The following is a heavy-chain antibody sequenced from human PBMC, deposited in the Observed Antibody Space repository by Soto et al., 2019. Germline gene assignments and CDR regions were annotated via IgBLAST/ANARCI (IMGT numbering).Heavy chain of an antibody. CDR3: ARERSIAARPAPTHYYYYGMDV. D-gene: IGHD6-6*01. CDR1: GFTFSTYS. Sequence: EVQLVESGGGLVKPGGSLRLSCEASGFTFSTYSMNWVRQAPGKGLEWVSSISSGSTYIYYADSVKGRFTISRDNAKNSMYLQMNSLRPEDTAIYYCARERSIAARPAPTHYYYYGMDVWGQGTTFTVSS. CDR2: ISSGSTYI. J-gene: IGHJ6*02. V-gene: IGHV3-21*01.